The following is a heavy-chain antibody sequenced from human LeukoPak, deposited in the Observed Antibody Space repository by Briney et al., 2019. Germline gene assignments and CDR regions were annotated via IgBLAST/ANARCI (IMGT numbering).Heavy chain of an antibody. J-gene: IGHJ4*02. Sequence: SVKVSCKASGYTFTSYYMHWVRQAPGQGLEWMGRIIPTLGVATYAQKLQGRVTITADRSTSTAYMELRSLRSEDTAVYYCARDMDVGFGELVDYWGQGTLVTVSS. CDR1: GYTFTSYY. V-gene: IGHV1-69*04. CDR2: IIPTLGVA. CDR3: ARDMDVGFGELVDY. D-gene: IGHD3-10*01.